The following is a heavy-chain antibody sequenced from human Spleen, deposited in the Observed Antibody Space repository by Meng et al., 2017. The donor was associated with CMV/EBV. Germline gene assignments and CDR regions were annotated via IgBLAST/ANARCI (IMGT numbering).Heavy chain of an antibody. CDR3: ARAGYPRSWYGEGFDY. CDR2: ISYDGSKK. J-gene: IGHJ4*02. V-gene: IGHV3-30*04. D-gene: IGHD6-13*01. Sequence: SGFTFSTFSMHWVRLAPGKGLEWVVVISYDGSKKFYADSVKGRFTISRDNSRNTLDLQMNSLRAEDTAVYYCARAGYPRSWYGEGFDYWGRGTMVTVSS. CDR1: GFTFSTFS.